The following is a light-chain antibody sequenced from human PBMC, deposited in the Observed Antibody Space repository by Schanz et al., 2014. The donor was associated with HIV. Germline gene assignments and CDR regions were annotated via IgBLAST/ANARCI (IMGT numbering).Light chain of an antibody. CDR2: DNY. Sequence: QSVLTQPPSVSAAPGQKVTISCSGSNSNIGNNFVSWYRHLPGTAPKLLIFDNYQRPSEIPDRFSGSKSGASATLAITGLQTGDEAHYYCAVWDNALSSVMFGGGTKLTV. J-gene: IGLJ3*02. CDR3: AVWDNALSSVM. V-gene: IGLV1-51*01. CDR1: NSNIGNNF.